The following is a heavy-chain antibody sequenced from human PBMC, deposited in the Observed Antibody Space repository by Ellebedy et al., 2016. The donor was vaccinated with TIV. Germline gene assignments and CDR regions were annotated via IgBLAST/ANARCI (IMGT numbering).Heavy chain of an antibody. CDR2: ISHTGSRT. J-gene: IGHJ4*02. Sequence: GESLKISCAASGFTFSSYAMSWVRQAPGKGLEWVSTISHTGSRTYYADSVECRFTISRDNSKKTLYLQMNSLRAEDPAVYYCAKGRGGGTDTSAPRYYFDYWGLGTLVTVSS. CDR3: AKGRGGGTDTSAPRYYFDY. CDR1: GFTFSSYA. D-gene: IGHD3-22*01. V-gene: IGHV3-23*01.